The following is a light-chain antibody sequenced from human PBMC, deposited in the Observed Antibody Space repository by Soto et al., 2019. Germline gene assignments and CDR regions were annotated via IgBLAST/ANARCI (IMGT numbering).Light chain of an antibody. J-gene: IGLJ3*02. Sequence: QSVLTQPASVSGSPGQSITISCTGTSSDVGDYDYVSWYQQHPGKAPKLIIYDVSNRPSGVSNRFSGSKSGNTASLTISGLQAEEEGDYYCSSYTRDGSTVVVFGGGTQLTVL. CDR1: SSDVGDYDY. V-gene: IGLV2-14*01. CDR3: SSYTRDGSTVVV. CDR2: DVS.